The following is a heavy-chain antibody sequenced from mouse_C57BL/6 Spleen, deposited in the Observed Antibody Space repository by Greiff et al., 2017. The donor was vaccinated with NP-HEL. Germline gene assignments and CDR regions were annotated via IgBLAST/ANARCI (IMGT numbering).Heavy chain of an antibody. Sequence: EVQLQESVAELVRPGASVKLSCTASGFNIKNTYMHWVKQRPEQGLEWIGRIDPANGNTKYAPKLQGKAPITADTSSNTAYLQLSSLTSDDTAIYYCAKGSNYLYYAMDYWGQGTSVTVSS. CDR1: GFNIKNTY. J-gene: IGHJ4*01. CDR3: AKGSNYLYYAMDY. CDR2: IDPANGNT. D-gene: IGHD2-5*01. V-gene: IGHV14-3*01.